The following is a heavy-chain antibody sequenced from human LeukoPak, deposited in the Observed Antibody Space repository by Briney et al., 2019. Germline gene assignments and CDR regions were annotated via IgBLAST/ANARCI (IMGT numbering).Heavy chain of an antibody. D-gene: IGHD6-19*01. CDR1: GHSFNALD. V-gene: IGHV1-2*06. CDR2: INPNSGAT. J-gene: IGHJ4*02. CDR3: ARDGSHWSSFHY. Sequence: ASVKVSCKASGHSFNALDIHWVRQAPGQGLEWVGRINPNSGATDYAQKFRAGVTLTRDTTTNTVYMELSSLRSDDTAVYYCARDGSHWSSFHYWGQGTLVIVSS.